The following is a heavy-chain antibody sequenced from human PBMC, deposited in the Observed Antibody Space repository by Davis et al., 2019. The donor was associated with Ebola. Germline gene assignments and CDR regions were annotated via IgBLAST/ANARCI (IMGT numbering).Heavy chain of an antibody. CDR3: ATQKDYYYGMNV. CDR1: GYSFTSYW. Sequence: GESLKISCTGSGYSFTSYWISWVRQMPGKGLEWMGRIYPSDSYTNYSPSFQGHVTISADKSISTAYLQWSSLKASDTAMYYCATQKDYYYGMNVWGQETTVTVSS. V-gene: IGHV5-10-1*01. CDR2: IYPSDSYT. J-gene: IGHJ6*02.